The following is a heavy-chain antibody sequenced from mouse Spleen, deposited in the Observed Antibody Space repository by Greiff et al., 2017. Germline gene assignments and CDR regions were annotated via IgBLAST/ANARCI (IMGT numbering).Heavy chain of an antibody. J-gene: IGHJ1*01. CDR3: ARTGTSRYFDV. D-gene: IGHD4-1*01. Sequence: EVQLKESGPGLVKPSQSLSLTCSVTGYSITSGYYWNWIRQFPGNKLEWMGYISYDGSNNYNPSLKNRISITRDTSKNQFFLKLNSVTTEDTATYYCARTGTSRYFDVWGAGTTVTVSS. CDR2: ISYDGSN. V-gene: IGHV3-6*02. CDR1: GYSITSGYY.